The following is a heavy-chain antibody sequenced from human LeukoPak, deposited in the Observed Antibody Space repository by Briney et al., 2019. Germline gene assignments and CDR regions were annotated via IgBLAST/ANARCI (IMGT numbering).Heavy chain of an antibody. D-gene: IGHD6-19*01. CDR1: GYTFTSYD. Sequence: ASVKVSCKASGYTFTSYDINWVRQATGQGLEWMGWMNPNSGNTGYAQKFRGRVTMTRNTSISTAYVELSSLRSEDTAVYYCASRASSGWYWVDYWGQGTLVTVSS. CDR3: ASRASSGWYWVDY. V-gene: IGHV1-8*01. CDR2: MNPNSGNT. J-gene: IGHJ4*02.